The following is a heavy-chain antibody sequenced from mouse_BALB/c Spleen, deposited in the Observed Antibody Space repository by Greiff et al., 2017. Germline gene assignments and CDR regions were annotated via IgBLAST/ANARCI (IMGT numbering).Heavy chain of an antibody. J-gene: IGHJ2*01. D-gene: IGHD5-5*01. CDR2: ISSGSSTI. CDR3: ARGLPYYFDY. V-gene: IGHV5-17*02. Sequence: EVMLVESGGGLVQPGGSRKLSCAASGFTFSSFGMHWVRQAPEKGLEWVAYISSGSSTIYYADTVKGRFTISRDNPKNTLFLQMTSLRSEDTAMYYCARGLPYYFDYWGQGTTLTVSS. CDR1: GFTFSSFG.